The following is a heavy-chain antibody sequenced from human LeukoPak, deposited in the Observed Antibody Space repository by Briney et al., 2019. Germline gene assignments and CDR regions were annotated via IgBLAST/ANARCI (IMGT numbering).Heavy chain of an antibody. CDR1: GYTFTGYY. D-gene: IGHD2-2*02. CDR2: INPNSGGT. J-gene: IGHJ4*02. CDR3: ARVLSFHCSSTSCYTGYFDY. V-gene: IGHV1-2*06. Sequence: GASVKVSCKASGYTFTGYYMHWVRQAPGQGLEWMGRINPNSGGTNYAQKFQGRVTMTRDTSISTAYMELSRLRSDDTAVYYCARVLSFHCSSTSCYTGYFDYWGQGTLVTVSS.